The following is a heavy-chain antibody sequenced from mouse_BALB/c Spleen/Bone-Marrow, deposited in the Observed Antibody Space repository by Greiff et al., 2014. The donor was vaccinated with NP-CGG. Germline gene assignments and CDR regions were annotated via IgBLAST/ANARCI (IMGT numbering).Heavy chain of an antibody. V-gene: IGHV5-17*02. J-gene: IGHJ4*01. CDR1: GFTFSSFG. Sequence: EVKLMESGGGLVQPGGSRKLSCAASGFTFSSFGMHWVRQAPEKWLEWVAYISSGSSTIYYADTVKGRFTISRDNPKNTLFLQMTSLRSEDTAMYYCARYGYYDAMDYWGQGTSVTVSS. D-gene: IGHD2-2*01. CDR3: ARYGYYDAMDY. CDR2: ISSGSSTI.